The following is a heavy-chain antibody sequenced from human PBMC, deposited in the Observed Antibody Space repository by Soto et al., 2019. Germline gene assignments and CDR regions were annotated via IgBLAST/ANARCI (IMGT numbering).Heavy chain of an antibody. V-gene: IGHV3-7*03. CDR3: ARDKYYDFWIGYSNYYFDY. Sequence: PGGSLRLSCAASGFTFSSYWMSWVRQAPGKGLAWVADIKQDGTEKYYVDSVKGRFTISRDNAKNSLYLQMNSLRAEDTAVHYCARDKYYDFWIGYSNYYFDYWGQGALVTVSS. CDR2: IKQDGTEK. D-gene: IGHD3-3*01. CDR1: GFTFSSYW. J-gene: IGHJ4*02.